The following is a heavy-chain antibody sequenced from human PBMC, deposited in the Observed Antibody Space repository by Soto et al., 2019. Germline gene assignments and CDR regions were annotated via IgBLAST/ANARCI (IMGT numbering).Heavy chain of an antibody. CDR1: GFTFSSYG. CDR2: IWYDGSNK. J-gene: IGHJ4*02. D-gene: IGHD3-10*01. V-gene: IGHV3-33*06. Sequence: VQLVESGGGVVQPGRSLRLSCAASGFTFSSYGMHWVRQAPGKGLEWVAVIWYDGSNKYYADSVKGRFTISRDNSKNTLDLQMNRLKAEGTAVFYWAKGPPPPYGFGEKAFDYWGQGTLVTVSS. CDR3: AKGPPPPYGFGEKAFDY.